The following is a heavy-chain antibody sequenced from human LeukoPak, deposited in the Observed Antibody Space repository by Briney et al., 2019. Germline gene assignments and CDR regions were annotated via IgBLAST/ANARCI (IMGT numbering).Heavy chain of an antibody. V-gene: IGHV3-11*01. D-gene: IGHD4-17*01. CDR3: ARDGVRHDYSDLDY. Sequence: GGSLRLSCVASGFTFSDYEMHWIRQAPGKGLEWVSHISSSGSTIYYADSVKGRFTIPRDNAKNSLYLQMNSLRAEDTAVYYCARDGVRHDYSDLDYWGQGTLVTVSS. J-gene: IGHJ4*02. CDR1: GFTFSDYE. CDR2: ISSSGSTI.